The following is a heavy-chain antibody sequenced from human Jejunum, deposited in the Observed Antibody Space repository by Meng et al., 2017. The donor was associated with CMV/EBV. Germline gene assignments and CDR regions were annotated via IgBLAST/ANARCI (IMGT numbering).Heavy chain of an antibody. J-gene: IGHJ6*02. Sequence: AASVFTFGTYWMNWARQAPGKGVEWVANIKENGGEKYYADSVKGRFTISRDNAKNSLYLQMNSLRVEDKAVYYCARGGVPYGMDVWGQGPTVTVSS. D-gene: IGHD2-8*01. V-gene: IGHV3-7*01. CDR2: IKENGGEK. CDR1: VFTFGTYW. CDR3: ARGGVPYGMDV.